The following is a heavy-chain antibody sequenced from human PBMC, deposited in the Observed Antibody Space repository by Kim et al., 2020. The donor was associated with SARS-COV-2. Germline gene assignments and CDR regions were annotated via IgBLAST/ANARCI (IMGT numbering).Heavy chain of an antibody. CDR2: INHSGST. J-gene: IGHJ6*01. CDR1: GGSFSGYY. CDR3: ARGLRHSLSYYDYYYGMDV. V-gene: IGHV4-34*01. Sequence: SETLSLTCAVYGGSFSGYYWSWIRQPPGKGLEWIGEINHSGSTNYNPSLKSRVTISVDTSKNQFSLKLSSVTAADTAVYYCARGLRHSLSYYDYYYGMDV. D-gene: IGHD2-15*01.